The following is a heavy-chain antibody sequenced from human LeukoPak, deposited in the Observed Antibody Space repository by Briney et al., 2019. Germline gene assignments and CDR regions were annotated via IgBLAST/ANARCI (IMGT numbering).Heavy chain of an antibody. CDR1: GYTFTSYD. CDR3: ARAHGSENYYGMDV. J-gene: IGHJ6*02. Sequence: ASVKVSCKASGYTFTSYDINWVRQATGQGLEWMGWMNPNSGNTGYAQKFQGRVTMTRNTSISTAYMELSSLRSDDTAVYYCARAHGSENYYGMDVWGQGTTVTVS. CDR2: MNPNSGNT. D-gene: IGHD3-10*01. V-gene: IGHV1-8*01.